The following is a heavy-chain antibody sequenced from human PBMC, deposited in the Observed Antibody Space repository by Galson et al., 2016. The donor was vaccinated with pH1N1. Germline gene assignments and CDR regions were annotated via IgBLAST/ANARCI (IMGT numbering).Heavy chain of an antibody. CDR2: IYTSGST. CDR1: GGSISSGSSY. CDR3: ARANYGDYVGWFDP. V-gene: IGHV4-61*09. J-gene: IGHJ5*02. D-gene: IGHD4-17*01. Sequence: TLSLPCTVSGGSISSGSSYWSWIRQPAGKGLEWIGYIYTSGSTNYNPSLKSRVTISVDTSKNQFSLKLSSVTAADTAVYYCARANYGDYVGWFDPWGQGTLVTVSS.